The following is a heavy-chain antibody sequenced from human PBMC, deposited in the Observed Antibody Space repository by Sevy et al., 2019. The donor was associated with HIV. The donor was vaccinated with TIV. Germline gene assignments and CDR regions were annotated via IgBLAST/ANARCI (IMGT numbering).Heavy chain of an antibody. J-gene: IGHJ3*02. V-gene: IGHV3-53*04. CDR1: GFTVSSNY. CDR2: IYTDGST. Sequence: GGSLRLSCAVSGFTVSSNYMNWVRQAPGKGLEWVSVIYTDGSTYYADSVNGRFTISRHNSENTLSLQMNSLRVEDTAVYYCARTRHYYDSSGYYQWDVFDIWGQGTMVTVSS. D-gene: IGHD3-22*01. CDR3: ARTRHYYDSSGYYQWDVFDI.